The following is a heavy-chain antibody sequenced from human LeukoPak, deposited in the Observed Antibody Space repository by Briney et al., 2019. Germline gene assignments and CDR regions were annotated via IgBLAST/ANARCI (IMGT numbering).Heavy chain of an antibody. J-gene: IGHJ6*03. V-gene: IGHV4-39*07. CDR3: ARSVYSSGWDYYYYYYMDV. CDR2: IYYSGST. D-gene: IGHD6-19*01. Sequence: SETLSLTCTVSGGSISSSSYYWGWICQPPGKGLEWIGSIYYSGSTYYNPSLKSRVTISVDTSKNQFSLKLSSVTAADAAVYYCARSVYSSGWDYYYYYYMDVWGKGTTVTVSS. CDR1: GGSISSSSYY.